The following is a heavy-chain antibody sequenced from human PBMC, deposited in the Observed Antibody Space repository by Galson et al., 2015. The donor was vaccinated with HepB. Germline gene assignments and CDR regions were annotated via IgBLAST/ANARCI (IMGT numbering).Heavy chain of an antibody. Sequence: SLRHSCAASGFTFSSYWMSCVRQAPGKGLEWVANIKQDGSEKYYMDSVKGRFTISRDNAKNSLYLQVNSLRAEDTAVYYCARDVPMVRVVNGVYYYYYYYMDVWGKGTTVTVSS. CDR3: ARDVPMVRVVNGVYYYYYYYMDV. CDR1: GFTFSSYW. D-gene: IGHD3-10*01. J-gene: IGHJ6*03. V-gene: IGHV3-7*01. CDR2: IKQDGSEK.